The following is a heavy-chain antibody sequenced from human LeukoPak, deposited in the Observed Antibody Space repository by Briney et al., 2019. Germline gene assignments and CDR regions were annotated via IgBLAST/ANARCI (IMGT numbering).Heavy chain of an antibody. CDR3: ARDSYWNGWFDP. Sequence: SETLSLTCTVSGGSISSSSYYWGWIRQPPGKGLEWIGSIYYSGSTYYNPSLKSRVTISVDTSKNQFSLKLSSVTAADTAVYYCARDSYWNGWFDPWGQGTLVTVSS. D-gene: IGHD1-1*01. J-gene: IGHJ5*02. V-gene: IGHV4-39*07. CDR1: GGSISSSSYY. CDR2: IYYSGST.